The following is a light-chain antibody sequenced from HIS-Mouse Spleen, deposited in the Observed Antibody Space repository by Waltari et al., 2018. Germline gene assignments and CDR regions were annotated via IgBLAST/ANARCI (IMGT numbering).Light chain of an antibody. Sequence: EIVMTQSPATLSVSPGERATISCRASQSVSSNLAWYQQNPGQAPRLLIYGASTRATGIPARFSGSGSGTEFTLTISSLQSEDFAVYYCQQYNNWPPFTFGPGTKVDIK. CDR2: GAS. CDR1: QSVSSN. CDR3: QQYNNWPPFT. V-gene: IGKV3-15*01. J-gene: IGKJ3*01.